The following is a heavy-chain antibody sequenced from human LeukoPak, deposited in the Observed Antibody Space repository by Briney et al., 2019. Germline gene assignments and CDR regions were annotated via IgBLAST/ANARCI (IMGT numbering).Heavy chain of an antibody. CDR2: IFPGDSDT. V-gene: IGHV5-51*01. Sequence: AECLMSSCKGSGYSFTSYWFGWVRQMPGKGLEWMVTIFPGDSDTRYSPSFQGQVTISADKSISTAYLQWSSLKASDTAMYYCARQRRDGYNIDLDYWGQGTLVTVSS. D-gene: IGHD5-24*01. CDR3: ARQRRDGYNIDLDY. J-gene: IGHJ4*02. CDR1: GYSFTSYW.